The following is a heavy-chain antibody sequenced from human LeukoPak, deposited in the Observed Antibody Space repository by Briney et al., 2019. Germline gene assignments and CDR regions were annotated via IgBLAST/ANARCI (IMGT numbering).Heavy chain of an antibody. V-gene: IGHV3-7*01. CDR3: LVTTRSYAFDF. J-gene: IGHJ3*01. CDR2: IDQDGSQK. Sequence: LAGGSLRLSCAASGFTFNNYWMSWVRQAPGKGLEWVASIDQDGSQKNYVDSVRGRFTISRDNAKNSLYVQMNSLRAEDTAVYYCLVTTRSYAFDFWGQGTMVTVSS. CDR1: GFTFNNYW. D-gene: IGHD5-12*01.